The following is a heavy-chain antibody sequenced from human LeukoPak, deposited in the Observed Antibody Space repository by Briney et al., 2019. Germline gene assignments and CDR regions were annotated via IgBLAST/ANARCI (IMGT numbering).Heavy chain of an antibody. D-gene: IGHD3-3*01. Sequence: GESLKISCKGSGYSFTSYWIGWVRQMPGKGLEWMGIIYPGDSDTRYSPSFQGQVTISADKSISTAYLQWSSLKASDTAMHYCARHPRQDFFWSGYYDYWGQGTLVTVSS. J-gene: IGHJ4*02. CDR1: GYSFTSYW. CDR3: ARHPRQDFFWSGYYDY. CDR2: IYPGDSDT. V-gene: IGHV5-51*01.